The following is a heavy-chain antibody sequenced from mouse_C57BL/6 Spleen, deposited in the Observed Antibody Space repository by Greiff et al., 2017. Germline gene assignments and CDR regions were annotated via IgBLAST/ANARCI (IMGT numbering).Heavy chain of an antibody. V-gene: IGHV1-19*01. CDR3: ASLGAWFAY. D-gene: IGHD4-1*01. CDR1: GYTFTDYY. Sequence: VQLQQSGPVLVKPGASVKMSCKASGYTFTDYYMNWVKQSHGKSLEWIGVINPYNGGTSYNQKFKGKATLTVDKSSSTAYMELNSLTSEDSAVYYCASLGAWFAYWGQGTLVTVSA. J-gene: IGHJ3*01. CDR2: INPYNGGT.